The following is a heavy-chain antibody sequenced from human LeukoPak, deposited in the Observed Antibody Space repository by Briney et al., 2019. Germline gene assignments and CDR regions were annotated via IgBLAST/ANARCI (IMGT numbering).Heavy chain of an antibody. D-gene: IGHD5-24*01. CDR2: ITGSGGDT. Sequence: QSGGFLRLSCAASGFTFNNYAMNWVHQAQGKGPEWLSTITGSGGDTYSADSVKGRLTVSRDNSKNTLYLQLNSLRAEDTAVYYCARQESMAFANWGQGTLVTVSS. J-gene: IGHJ4*02. V-gene: IGHV3-23*01. CDR1: GFTFNNYA. CDR3: ARQESMAFAN.